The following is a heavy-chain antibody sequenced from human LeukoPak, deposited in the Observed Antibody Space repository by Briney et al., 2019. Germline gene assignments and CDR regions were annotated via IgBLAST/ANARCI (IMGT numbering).Heavy chain of an antibody. Sequence: GALRLSCAASGFTFSSYWMHWVRQATGKGLVWVSRIDSDGSGTSYADSVKGRFTISRDNARNTLYLQMNSLRADDTAVYYCARERGDSFDFDYGGQGTLVTVSS. CDR2: IDSDGSGT. D-gene: IGHD5-18*01. J-gene: IGHJ4*02. CDR3: ARERGDSFDFDY. CDR1: GFTFSSYW. V-gene: IGHV3-74*01.